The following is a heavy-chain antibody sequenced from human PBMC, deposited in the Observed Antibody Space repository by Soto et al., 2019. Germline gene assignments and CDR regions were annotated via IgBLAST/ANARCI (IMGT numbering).Heavy chain of an antibody. CDR2: IYYSGNT. CDR1: GGSISSYY. Sequence: QVQLQESGPGLVKPSETLSLTCTVSGGSISSYYWSWIRQPPGKGLEWIGYIYYSGNTNYNPSLKSRVTISVDTSKNQFSLKLSSVTAADTAVYYCARNYDYIWGSYRSFYYMDVWGKGTTVTVSS. D-gene: IGHD3-16*02. CDR3: ARNYDYIWGSYRSFYYMDV. V-gene: IGHV4-59*08. J-gene: IGHJ6*03.